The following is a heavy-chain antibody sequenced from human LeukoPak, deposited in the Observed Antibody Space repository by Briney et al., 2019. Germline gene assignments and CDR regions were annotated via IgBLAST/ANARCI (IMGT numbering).Heavy chain of an antibody. V-gene: IGHV1-18*01. D-gene: IGHD5-18*01. CDR2: ISAYNGNT. CDR3: ARVDTASRLGQLLFDY. Sequence: GASVKVSCKASGYTFTSYGISWVRQAPGQGLEWMGWISAYNGNTNYTQKLQGRVTMTTDTSTSTAYMELRSLRSDDTAVYYCARVDTASRLGQLLFDYWGQGTLVTVSS. J-gene: IGHJ4*02. CDR1: GYTFTSYG.